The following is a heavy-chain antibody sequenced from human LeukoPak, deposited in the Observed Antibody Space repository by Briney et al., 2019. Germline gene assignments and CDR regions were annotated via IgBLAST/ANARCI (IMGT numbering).Heavy chain of an antibody. Sequence: PSETLSLTCTVSGASISNYYWTWIRQPPGKGLEWIGYIYYSGSTNHRPSLKSRVTISVDSSKNQFSLKLSSVTAADTAMYYCARVKRKYQVLKPLHETPSHYFDYWGQGTLVTVSS. CDR3: ARVKRKYQVLKPLHETPSHYFDY. J-gene: IGHJ4*02. D-gene: IGHD2-2*01. CDR1: GASISNYY. CDR2: IYYSGST. V-gene: IGHV4-59*12.